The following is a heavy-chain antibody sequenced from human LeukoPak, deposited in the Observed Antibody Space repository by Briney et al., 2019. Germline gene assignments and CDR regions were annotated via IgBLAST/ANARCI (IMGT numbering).Heavy chain of an antibody. CDR2: IYYSGSA. Sequence: PSETLSLTCIVSGGSLSNSSYYWGWVRQPPGTGLEWIGSIYYSGSAYYNPSLKSRVTISVDTSKNQFSLKLTSVTAADTAVYYCARHWVVTPNYWGQGTLVTVSS. V-gene: IGHV4-39*01. J-gene: IGHJ4*02. D-gene: IGHD4-23*01. CDR3: ARHWVVTPNY. CDR1: GGSLSNSSYY.